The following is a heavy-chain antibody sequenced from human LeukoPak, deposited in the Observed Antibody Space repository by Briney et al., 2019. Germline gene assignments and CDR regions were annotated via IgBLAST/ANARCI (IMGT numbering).Heavy chain of an antibody. CDR1: GFTFSSYW. V-gene: IGHV3-74*01. CDR3: ARDLGGSYSSDAFDI. J-gene: IGHJ3*02. D-gene: IGHD1-26*01. Sequence: GGSLRLSCAASGFTFSSYWMHWVRQAPGKGLVWVSRINSDGSSTSYADYVKGRFAISRDNAKNTLYLQMNSLRAEDTAVYYCARDLGGSYSSDAFDIWGQGTMVTVSS. CDR2: INSDGSST.